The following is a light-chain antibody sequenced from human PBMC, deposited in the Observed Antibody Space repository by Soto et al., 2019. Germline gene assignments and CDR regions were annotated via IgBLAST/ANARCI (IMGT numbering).Light chain of an antibody. CDR3: AAWDDSLNGFWV. CDR1: SSNIGSNY. J-gene: IGLJ3*02. Sequence: QSVLTQPPSASGTPGQRVTISCSGSSSNIGSNYVNWYQQLPGTAPKLLIYSNNQRPSGVPDRFSGSKFGTSGSLAISGLQSEDEADYYCAAWDDSLNGFWVFGGGTKVTVL. V-gene: IGLV1-44*01. CDR2: SNN.